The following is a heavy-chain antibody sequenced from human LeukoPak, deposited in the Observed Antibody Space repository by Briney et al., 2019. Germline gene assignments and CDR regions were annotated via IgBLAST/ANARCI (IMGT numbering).Heavy chain of an antibody. D-gene: IGHD3-10*01. CDR1: GFTVSSNY. V-gene: IGHV3-53*01. Sequence: GGSLRPSCAASGFTVSSNYMSWVRQTPGKGLEWVSIIYSAGGTYYADSVRGRFTISRDSSKNTVCLQMNSLRAEDTAVYYCASGGMGARKYYSDPFHYWGQGTLVTVSS. CDR2: IYSAGGT. CDR3: ASGGMGARKYYSDPFHY. J-gene: IGHJ4*02.